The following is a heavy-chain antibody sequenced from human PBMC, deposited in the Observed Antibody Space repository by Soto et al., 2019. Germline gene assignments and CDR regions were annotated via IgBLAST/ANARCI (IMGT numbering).Heavy chain of an antibody. CDR2: ITWDSRKV. Sequence: EVQLVESGGGFVQPDRSHKLSCTASGFTFDDYTMYWVRQAPGKGPARVAGITWDSRKVAYVDSVKGRFSISRDNAKNSLELQMASLSVGDTAIYYCAKIRDGFAYSPNRPIDYWGLGTLVTFS. CDR1: GFTFDDYT. D-gene: IGHD4-4*01. V-gene: IGHV3-9*01. J-gene: IGHJ4*01. CDR3: AKIRDGFAYSPNRPIDY.